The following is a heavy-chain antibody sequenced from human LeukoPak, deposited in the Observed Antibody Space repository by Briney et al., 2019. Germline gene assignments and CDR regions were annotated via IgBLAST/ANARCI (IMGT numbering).Heavy chain of an antibody. V-gene: IGHV3-21*01. J-gene: IGHJ6*02. CDR3: ARYDSGSYDSYYYYYGMDV. D-gene: IGHD1-26*01. CDR1: GFTFSSYS. Sequence: GGSLRLSCAASGFTFSSYSMNWVRQAPGKGLEWVSSISSSSSYIYYADSVKGRFTISRDNAKNSLYLQMNSLRAEGTAVYYCARYDSGSYDSYYYYYGMDVWGQGTTVTVSS. CDR2: ISSSSSYI.